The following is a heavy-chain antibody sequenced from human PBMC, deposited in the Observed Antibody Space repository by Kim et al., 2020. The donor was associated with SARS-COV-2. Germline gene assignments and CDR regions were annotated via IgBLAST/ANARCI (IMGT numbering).Heavy chain of an antibody. CDR1: GGTFRSYA. D-gene: IGHD3-3*01. Sequence: SVKVSCKASGGTFRSYAISWVRQAPGQWLEWIGGIIPIFVTANYAQKFHGRVTITADESTSTAYMELSSLRSEDTAVYYCARNYDFWSGYGMDVWGQGT. CDR2: IIPIFVTA. CDR3: ARNYDFWSGYGMDV. J-gene: IGHJ6*02. V-gene: IGHV1-69*13.